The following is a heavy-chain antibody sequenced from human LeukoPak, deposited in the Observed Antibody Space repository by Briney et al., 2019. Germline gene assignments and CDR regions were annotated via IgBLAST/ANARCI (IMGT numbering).Heavy chain of an antibody. CDR2: ISYDGSKK. D-gene: IGHD4-17*01. CDR3: VRDLSGDYSFDY. J-gene: IGHJ4*02. CDR1: GFTFRNYG. Sequence: GGSLRLSCAASGFTFRNYGMHWVRQAPGKGLEWVAVISYDGSKKYYADSVKGRFTISRDNSKNTLYLQMNSLIAEDTAVYNCVRDLSGDYSFDYWGQGTLVTVSS. V-gene: IGHV3-30*03.